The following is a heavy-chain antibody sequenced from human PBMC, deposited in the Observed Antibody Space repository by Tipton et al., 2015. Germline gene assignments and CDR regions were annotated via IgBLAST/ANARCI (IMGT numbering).Heavy chain of an antibody. CDR3: AGGELRGGVLDH. V-gene: IGHV4-59*01. J-gene: IGHJ5*02. CDR1: GCSINRYY. CDR2: VYSSGST. Sequence: TLSLTCNVTGCSINRYYWSWIRQPPGKGLEWIGYVYSSGSTNYSPSLKSRVTLSLDTSENQFSLKLSSLTAADTAVYFCAGGELRGGVLDHWGQGIRVTVSS. D-gene: IGHD1-1*01.